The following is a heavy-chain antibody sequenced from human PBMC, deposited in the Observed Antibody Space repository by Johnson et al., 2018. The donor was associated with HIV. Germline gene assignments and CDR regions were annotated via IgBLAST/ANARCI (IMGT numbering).Heavy chain of an antibody. CDR2: ISSSGSTT. CDR1: GFTFSDHY. D-gene: IGHD2-21*01. J-gene: IGHJ3*02. Sequence: QVQLVESGGGLVKAGGSLRLSCAASGFTFSDHYMTWIRQAPGKGLECISSISSSGSTTYYADSVKGRFTISRNNVQNSMFLQMNSLRADDTAVYFCVRRMVVGYVAFDIWGQGTMVSVSS. V-gene: IGHV3-11*04. CDR3: VRRMVVGYVAFDI.